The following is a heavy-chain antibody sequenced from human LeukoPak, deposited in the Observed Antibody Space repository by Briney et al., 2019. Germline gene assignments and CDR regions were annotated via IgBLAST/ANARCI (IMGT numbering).Heavy chain of an antibody. CDR3: AREMRPNQLLFNWFDP. CDR2: IFHSGSP. Sequence: SETLSLICTVSHGSINNYYWSWIRQAPGKGLEWIGNIFHSGSPRYNPSLKSRVTISVDTSKKQFSLNLRSVTAADTAVYFCAREMRPNQLLFNWFDPWGQGTLVIVSS. V-gene: IGHV4-59*01. D-gene: IGHD2-2*01. J-gene: IGHJ5*02. CDR1: HGSINNYY.